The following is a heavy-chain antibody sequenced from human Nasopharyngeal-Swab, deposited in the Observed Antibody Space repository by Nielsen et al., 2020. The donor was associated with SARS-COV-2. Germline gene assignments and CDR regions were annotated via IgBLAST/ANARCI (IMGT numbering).Heavy chain of an antibody. V-gene: IGHV5-10-1*01. CDR3: AIAVRGVNQFDY. J-gene: IGHJ4*02. D-gene: IGHD3-10*01. CDR2: IDPSDSYT. Sequence: GESLKISCQGSGYSFTSYWISWVRQMPGKGLEWMGRIDPSDSYTNYSPSFQGHVTISADKSISTAYLQWSSLKASDTAMYYCAIAVRGVNQFDYWGQGTLVTVSS. CDR1: GYSFTSYW.